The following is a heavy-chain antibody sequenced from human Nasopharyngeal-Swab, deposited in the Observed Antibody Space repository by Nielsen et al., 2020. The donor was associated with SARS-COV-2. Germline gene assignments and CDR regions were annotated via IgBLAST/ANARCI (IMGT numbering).Heavy chain of an antibody. CDR1: GFTFSSYW. CDR2: INSDGSST. J-gene: IGHJ5*02. Sequence: GESLKISCAASGFTFSSYWMHWARQAPGKGLVWVSRINSDGSSTSYADSVKGRFTISRDNAKNTLYLQMNSLRAEDTAVYYCARVGYSSSPGGWFDPWGQGTLVTVSS. V-gene: IGHV3-74*01. CDR3: ARVGYSSSPGGWFDP. D-gene: IGHD6-6*01.